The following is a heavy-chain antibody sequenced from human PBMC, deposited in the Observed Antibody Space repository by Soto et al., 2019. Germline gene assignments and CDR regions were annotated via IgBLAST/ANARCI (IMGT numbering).Heavy chain of an antibody. Sequence: PGGSLRLSCAASGFSFSSFGMHWVRQAPGKGLEWVAGLSFDGITKHYADSVKGRFTISRDNSKNTMYLQMNSLRPEDTSIYYCAKDGAWELLPAYGMDVWGPGTRVTVSS. D-gene: IGHD1-26*01. CDR2: LSFDGITK. CDR1: GFSFSSFG. V-gene: IGHV3-30*18. CDR3: AKDGAWELLPAYGMDV. J-gene: IGHJ6*01.